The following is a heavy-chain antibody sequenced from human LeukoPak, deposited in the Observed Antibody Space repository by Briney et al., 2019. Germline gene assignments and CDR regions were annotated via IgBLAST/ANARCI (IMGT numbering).Heavy chain of an antibody. D-gene: IGHD2-2*01. Sequence: ASVKVSCKASGYTFTGYYMHWVRQAPGQGLEWMGWINPNSGGTNYAQKFQGRVTMTRDTSISTAYMELSRLRSDDTAVYYYARGGFVVVPAAYDYWGQGTLVTVSS. V-gene: IGHV1-2*02. CDR2: INPNSGGT. J-gene: IGHJ4*02. CDR3: ARGGFVVVPAAYDY. CDR1: GYTFTGYY.